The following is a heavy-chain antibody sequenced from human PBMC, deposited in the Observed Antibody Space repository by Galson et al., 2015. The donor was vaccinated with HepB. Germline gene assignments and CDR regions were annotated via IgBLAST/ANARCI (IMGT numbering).Heavy chain of an antibody. CDR2: ITKSGSTI. J-gene: IGHJ4*02. D-gene: IGHD5-12*01. CDR3: ARHGKGGYSGHAAPPDH. CDR1: GFFFSDYY. V-gene: IGHV3-11*01. Sequence: SLRLSCAASGFFFSDYYMSWIRQAPGKRLEWVSDITKSGSTIAYGDSVKGRFTASRDNAKNSLYLQMNSLGIDESAIYYCARHGKGGYSGHAAPPDHWGQGTLVTVSS.